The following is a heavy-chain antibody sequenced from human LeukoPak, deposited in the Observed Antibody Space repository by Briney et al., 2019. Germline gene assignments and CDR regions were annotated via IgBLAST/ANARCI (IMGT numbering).Heavy chain of an antibody. CDR1: GYTFTTYG. D-gene: IGHD5-18*01. J-gene: IGHJ4*02. V-gene: IGHV1-18*04. CDR3: ARIYSYGNGVYYFDY. CDR2: ISAYNGNT. Sequence: ASVKVSCKASGYTFTTYGISWVRQAPGQGLEWLGWISAYNGNTNYAQKLQGRVTMTTDTSTSTACMELRSLRSDDTAVYYCARIYSYGNGVYYFDYWGQGTLVTVSS.